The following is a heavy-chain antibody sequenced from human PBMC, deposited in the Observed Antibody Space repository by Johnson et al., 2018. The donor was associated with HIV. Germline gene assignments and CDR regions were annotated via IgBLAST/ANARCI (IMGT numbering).Heavy chain of an antibody. CDR1: GFTFSSYA. D-gene: IGHD5-24*01. CDR2: ISYDGSNK. Sequence: QVQLVESGGGVVQPGRSLRLSCAASGFTFSSYAMHWVRQAPGKGLVWVAVISYDGSNKYYADSVKGRFTISRDKAKNSLYLQMNSLRAEDTALYYCARDAYNSDACDIWGQGTMVTVSS. J-gene: IGHJ3*02. V-gene: IGHV3-30*14. CDR3: ARDAYNSDACDI.